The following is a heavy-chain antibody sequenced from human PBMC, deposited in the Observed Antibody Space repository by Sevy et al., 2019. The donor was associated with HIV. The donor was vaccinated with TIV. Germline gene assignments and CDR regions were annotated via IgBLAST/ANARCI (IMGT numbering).Heavy chain of an antibody. D-gene: IGHD6-13*01. J-gene: IGHJ4*02. V-gene: IGHV3-49*04. CDR3: TRWQAAQSIFDY. CDR2: LKSDVYGGTV. CDR1: GFTFGDYC. Sequence: GGSLRLSCTASGFTFGDYCMSWVRQAPGKGLEWVAFLKSDVYGGTVDHAASVRGRFVISRDDSKTIAYLQMNDLKTDDTGVYYCTRWQAAQSIFDYWGQGALVTVSS.